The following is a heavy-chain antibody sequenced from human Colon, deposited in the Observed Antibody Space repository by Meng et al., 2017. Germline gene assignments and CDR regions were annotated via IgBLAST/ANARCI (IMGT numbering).Heavy chain of an antibody. CDR1: GYTFTNYG. D-gene: IGHD2-2*01. CDR3: ARTGCSSSSCYDY. J-gene: IGHJ4*02. Sequence: QARLVESGGEVKKPGASVKGSCKASGYTFTNYGITWVRQAPGQGLEWMGWISAYNGNTNYAQTLQGRVTMTTDTSTSTAYMELGSLRSDDTAVYYCARTGCSSSSCYDYWGQGTLVTVSS. CDR2: ISAYNGNT. V-gene: IGHV1-18*01.